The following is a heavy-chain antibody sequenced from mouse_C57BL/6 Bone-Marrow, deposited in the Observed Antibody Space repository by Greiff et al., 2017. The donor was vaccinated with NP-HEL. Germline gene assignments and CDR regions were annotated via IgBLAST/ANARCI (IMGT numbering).Heavy chain of an antibody. V-gene: IGHV6-3*01. Sequence: EVKVVESGGGLVQPGGSMKLSCVASGFTFSNYWMNWVRQSPEKGLEWVAQIRLKSDNYATHYAESVKGRFTISRDDSKSSVYLQMNNLRAEDTGIYYCTAPYDGYLGWGQGTLVTVSA. CDR3: TAPYDGYLG. CDR1: GFTFSNYW. J-gene: IGHJ3*01. D-gene: IGHD2-3*01. CDR2: IRLKSDNYAT.